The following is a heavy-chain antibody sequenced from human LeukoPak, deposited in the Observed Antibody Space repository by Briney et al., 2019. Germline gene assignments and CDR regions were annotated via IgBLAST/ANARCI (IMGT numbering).Heavy chain of an antibody. CDR1: GFTFSTYA. V-gene: IGHV3-23*01. Sequence: GGSLRLSCAASGFTFSTYAMNWVRQAPGKGLEWVSVISGSGGSIYYADSVKGRFTISKDKAKNTMDLQMNSLRAEDTAVYYCAREVYSYSWYPHRGGFDFWGQGTMVTVSS. CDR2: ISGSGGSI. D-gene: IGHD6-13*01. CDR3: AREVYSYSWYPHRGGFDF. J-gene: IGHJ3*01.